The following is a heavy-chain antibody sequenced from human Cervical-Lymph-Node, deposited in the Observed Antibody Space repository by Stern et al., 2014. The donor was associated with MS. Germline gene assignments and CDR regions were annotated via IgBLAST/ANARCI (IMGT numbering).Heavy chain of an antibody. V-gene: IGHV1-46*01. CDR1: GYTFTDYN. Sequence: VQLVQSGAEVKEPGASVKVSCTASGYTFTDYNIKWVRQAPGPGLEWMGMISPDGGRTAYAPKFRSRVTMTSDKSTATVYMELNSLRSEDTAVYFCARVAPTVGAAYWGQGTLVTVSS. CDR3: ARVAPTVGAAY. D-gene: IGHD1-26*01. J-gene: IGHJ4*02. CDR2: ISPDGGRT.